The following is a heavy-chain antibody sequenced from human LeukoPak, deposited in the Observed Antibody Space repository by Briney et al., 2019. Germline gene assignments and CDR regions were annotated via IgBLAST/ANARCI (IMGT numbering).Heavy chain of an antibody. J-gene: IGHJ4*02. CDR2: IKQDGSEK. Sequence: GGSLRLSCAASGFTFSSCWMTWVRQAPGKGLEWVANIKQDGSEKYYVDSVKGRFSISRDNAKSSVYLQMNSLRAEDTAVYYCARLMGERSLFDYWGQGVLVTVSS. CDR1: GFTFSSCW. CDR3: ARLMGERSLFDY. V-gene: IGHV3-7*02. D-gene: IGHD1-26*01.